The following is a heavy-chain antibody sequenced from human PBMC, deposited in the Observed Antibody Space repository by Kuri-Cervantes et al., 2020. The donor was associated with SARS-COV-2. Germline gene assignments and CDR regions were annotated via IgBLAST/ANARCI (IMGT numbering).Heavy chain of an antibody. J-gene: IGHJ4*02. Sequence: GGSLRLSCVASGFTFSSYWMHWVRQAPGKGLVWVSRLTNDGSDAIFADSVKGRFTISRDNAKNMLYLYMNSLRADDTAVYYCARGSMTTRDFDYWGQGTLVTVS. CDR3: ARGSMTTRDFDY. CDR2: LTNDGSDA. CDR1: GFTFSSYW. V-gene: IGHV3-74*01. D-gene: IGHD4-11*01.